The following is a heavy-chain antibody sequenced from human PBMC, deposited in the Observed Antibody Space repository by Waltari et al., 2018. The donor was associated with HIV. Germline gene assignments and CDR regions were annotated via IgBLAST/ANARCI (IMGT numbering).Heavy chain of an antibody. CDR3: AKGQYSSGWNFDY. D-gene: IGHD6-19*01. V-gene: IGHV3-23*01. J-gene: IGHJ4*02. Sequence: EVQLLESGGGLVQPGGSLRLSCAASGFTFISYAMSWVRQAPGKGLEWVSTSSGSGGNTYYADSVKGRFTISRDNSKNTLYLQMNSLRAEDTAVYYCAKGQYSSGWNFDYWGQGTLVTVSA. CDR2: SSGSGGNT. CDR1: GFTFISYA.